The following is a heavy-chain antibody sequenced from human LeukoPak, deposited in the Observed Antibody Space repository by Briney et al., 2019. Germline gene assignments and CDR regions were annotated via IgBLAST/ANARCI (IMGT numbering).Heavy chain of an antibody. CDR2: INSDGSSI. D-gene: IGHD5-12*01. CDR1: GFSFSTYW. Sequence: GGSLRLSCAASGFSFSTYWMHWVRHDPGKGLVGVSRINSDGSSIIYADSVKGRFTISRDNAKSTLYLQMNSLRAEDTAVYYCVRAGERGCSASRCSPNWFDRWGQGTLVTVSS. V-gene: IGHV3-74*01. CDR3: VRAGERGCSASRCSPNWFDR. J-gene: IGHJ5*02.